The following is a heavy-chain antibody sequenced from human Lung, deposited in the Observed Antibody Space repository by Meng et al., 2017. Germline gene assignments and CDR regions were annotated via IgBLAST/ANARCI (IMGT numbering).Heavy chain of an antibody. CDR3: ARKKWLATGEVH. CDR1: GYTFTNYS. CDR2: INTNTGDP. Sequence: HVQLVPSVSELNKLGALVIISCKSSGYTFTNYSMNWVRQAPGQGLEWMGWINTNTGDPTYAQGFTGRFVFSMDTSVSTAYLQISSLKTEDTAVYYCARKKWLATGEVHWGQGTLVTVSS. D-gene: IGHD6-19*01. J-gene: IGHJ4*02. V-gene: IGHV7-4-1*02.